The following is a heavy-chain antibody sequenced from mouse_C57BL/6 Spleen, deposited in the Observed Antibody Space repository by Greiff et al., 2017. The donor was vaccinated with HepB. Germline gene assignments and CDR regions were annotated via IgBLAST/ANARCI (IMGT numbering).Heavy chain of an antibody. J-gene: IGHJ4*01. Sequence: VQLQQSGPELVKPGASVKISCKASGYTFTDYYMNWVKQSHGKSLEWIGDINPNNGGTSYNQKFKGKATLTVDKSSSTAYMELRSLTSEDSAVYYYAPYDYDDAMDYWGQGTSVTVSS. V-gene: IGHV1-26*01. CDR1: GYTFTDYY. CDR2: INPNNGGT. CDR3: APYDYDDAMDY. D-gene: IGHD2-4*01.